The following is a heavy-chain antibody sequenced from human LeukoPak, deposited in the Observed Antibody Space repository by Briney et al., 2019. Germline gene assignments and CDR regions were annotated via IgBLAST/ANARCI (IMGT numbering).Heavy chain of an antibody. CDR1: GGSISSYY. CDR2: IYYSGST. Sequence: PSETLSLTCTVSGGSISSYYWSWIRQPPGKGLEWIGYIYYSGSTNYNPSLKSRVTISVDTSKNQFSLKLGSVTAADTAVYYCARTRGYSGYDYEYWGQGTLVTVSS. CDR3: ARTRGYSGYDYEY. D-gene: IGHD5-12*01. V-gene: IGHV4-59*01. J-gene: IGHJ4*02.